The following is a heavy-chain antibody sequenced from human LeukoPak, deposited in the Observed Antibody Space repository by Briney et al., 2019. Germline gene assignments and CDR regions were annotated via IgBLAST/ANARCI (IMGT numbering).Heavy chain of an antibody. V-gene: IGHV1-69*04. CDR3: ARDREDFWSGYYSDY. J-gene: IGHJ4*02. Sequence: ASVTVSCKASGGTFSSYAISWVRQAPGQGLEWMGRIIPILGIANYAQKFQGRVTITADKSTSTAYMELSSLRSEDTAVYYCARDREDFWSGYYSDYWGQGTLVTVSS. CDR1: GGTFSSYA. CDR2: IIPILGIA. D-gene: IGHD3-3*01.